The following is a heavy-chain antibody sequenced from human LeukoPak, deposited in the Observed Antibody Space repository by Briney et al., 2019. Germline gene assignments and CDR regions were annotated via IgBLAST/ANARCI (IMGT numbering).Heavy chain of an antibody. Sequence: GGSLRLSCAASGFTFSSYSMNWVRQAPGKGLEWVSVIYSGGSTYYADSVKGRFTISRDNSKNTLYLQMNSLRAEDTAVYYCARWGYSSSWYGYFQHWGQGTLVTVSS. V-gene: IGHV3-66*01. CDR2: IYSGGST. CDR1: GFTFSSYS. D-gene: IGHD6-13*01. CDR3: ARWGYSSSWYGYFQH. J-gene: IGHJ1*01.